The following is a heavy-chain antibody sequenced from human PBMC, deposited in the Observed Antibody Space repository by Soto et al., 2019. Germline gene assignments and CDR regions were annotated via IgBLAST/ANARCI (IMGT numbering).Heavy chain of an antibody. V-gene: IGHV1-18*01. D-gene: IGHD3-3*01. J-gene: IGHJ4*02. CDR3: ARESTTFGIVTRLVY. Sequence: QPMQSGVEVKKPGASVKVSCKTSGYIFSSFGVSWVRQAHGQGLEWVGWISTYTGKTENAPNVQDRFTMTTDTSTSTAYMELRNLTSDDTAVYYFARESTTFGIVTRLVYWGQGTLVTVSS. CDR1: GYIFSSFG. CDR2: ISTYTGKT.